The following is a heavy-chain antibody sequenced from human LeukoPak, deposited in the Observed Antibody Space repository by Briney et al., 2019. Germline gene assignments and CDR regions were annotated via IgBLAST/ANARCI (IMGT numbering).Heavy chain of an antibody. CDR1: GGPISSSNW. D-gene: IGHD6-19*01. CDR3: ARGRIAVAGLYFDY. Sequence: PSETLSLTCAVSGGPISSSNWWSWVRQPPGKGLEWIGEIYHSGSTNYNPSLKSRVTISVDKSKNQFSLKLSSVTAADTAVYYCARGRIAVAGLYFDYWGQGTLVTVSS. CDR2: IYHSGST. V-gene: IGHV4-4*02. J-gene: IGHJ4*02.